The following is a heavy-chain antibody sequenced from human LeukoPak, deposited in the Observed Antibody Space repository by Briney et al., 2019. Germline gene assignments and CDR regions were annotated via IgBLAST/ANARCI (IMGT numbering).Heavy chain of an antibody. D-gene: IGHD3-22*01. CDR1: GYTFPSYY. CDR2: INPNSGGT. J-gene: IGHJ4*02. Sequence: ASVKVSCKASGYTFPSYYMHWVRQAPGQGLEWMGRINPNSGGTNYAQKFQGRVTTTRDTSISTVYMELSRLRSDDTAVYYCARVGYYESSGYYEYWGQGTLVTVSS. CDR3: ARVGYYESSGYYEY. V-gene: IGHV1-2*06.